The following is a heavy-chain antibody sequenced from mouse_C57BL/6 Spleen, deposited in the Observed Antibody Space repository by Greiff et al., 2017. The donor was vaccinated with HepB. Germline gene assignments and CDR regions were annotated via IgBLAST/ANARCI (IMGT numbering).Heavy chain of an antibody. D-gene: IGHD1-1*01. J-gene: IGHJ2*01. CDR3: TRGHYYGRSYFDY. CDR1: GYTFTDYE. V-gene: IGHV1-15*01. Sequence: VQLQESGAELVRPGASVTLSCKASGYTFTDYEMHWVKQTPVHGLEWIGAIDPETGGTAYNQKFKGKAILTADKSSSTAYMELRSLTSEDSAVYYGTRGHYYGRSYFDYWGQGTTLTVSS. CDR2: IDPETGGT.